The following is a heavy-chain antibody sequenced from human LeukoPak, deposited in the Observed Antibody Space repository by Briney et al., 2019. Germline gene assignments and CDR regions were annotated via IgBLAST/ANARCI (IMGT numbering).Heavy chain of an antibody. Sequence: PGRSLRLSCAASGFTFSSYGMHWVRQAPGKGLEWVAVISYDGSNKYYADSVKGRFTISRDNSKNTLYLQMNSLRAEDTAVYYCAKSRAFGDYFDYWGQGTLVTVSS. CDR3: AKSRAFGDYFDY. CDR1: GFTFSSYG. D-gene: IGHD3-10*01. CDR2: ISYDGSNK. V-gene: IGHV3-30*18. J-gene: IGHJ4*02.